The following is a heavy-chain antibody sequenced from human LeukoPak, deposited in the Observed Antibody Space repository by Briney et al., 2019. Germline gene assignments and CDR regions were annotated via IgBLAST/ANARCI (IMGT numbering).Heavy chain of an antibody. V-gene: IGHV4-59*01. J-gene: IGHJ6*03. Sequence: KTSETLSLTCTVSGGSISSYYWSWIRQPPGKGLGWIGYIYYSGSTNYNPSLKSRVTISVDTSKNQFSLKLSSVTAADTAVYYCARVPKYDYVWGSYSYYYCMDVWGKGTTVTVSS. D-gene: IGHD3-16*01. CDR1: GGSISSYY. CDR2: IYYSGST. CDR3: ARVPKYDYVWGSYSYYYCMDV.